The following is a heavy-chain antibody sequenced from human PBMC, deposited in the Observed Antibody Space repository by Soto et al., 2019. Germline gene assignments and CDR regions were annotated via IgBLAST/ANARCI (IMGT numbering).Heavy chain of an antibody. CDR1: GYTFTGYY. J-gene: IGHJ6*02. V-gene: IGHV1-2*02. CDR2: INPNSGGT. Sequence: ASVKVSCKASGYTFTGYYMHWVRQAPGQGLEWMGWINPNSGGTNYAQKFQGRVTMTRDTSISTAYMELSRLRSDDTAVYYCARLLGIAHIGGMDVWGQGTTVTVSS. CDR3: ARLLGIAHIGGMDV. D-gene: IGHD6-13*01.